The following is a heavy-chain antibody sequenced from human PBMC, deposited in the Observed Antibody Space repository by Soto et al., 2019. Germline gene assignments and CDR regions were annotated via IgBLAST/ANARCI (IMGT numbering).Heavy chain of an antibody. Sequence: QVQLQESGPGLLKPSETLSLTCTVSGDFIRNFYWSWIRQPTGKGLASLGRISARGRTNYNPSHQSRVAMSLDASKNQFSLRLTSLSAADTAVYFCARGMGRYFDLWGRGTLVTVFS. CDR2: ISARGRT. V-gene: IGHV4-4*07. CDR1: GDFIRNFY. J-gene: IGHJ2*01. CDR3: ARGMGRYFDL. D-gene: IGHD2-8*01.